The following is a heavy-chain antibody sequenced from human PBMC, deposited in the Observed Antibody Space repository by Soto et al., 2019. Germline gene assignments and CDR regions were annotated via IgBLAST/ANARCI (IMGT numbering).Heavy chain of an antibody. CDR2: IYWDDDK. Sequence: SGPTLVNPTQTLTLTCTFSGFSLSTSGVGVGWIRQPPGKALEWLALIYWDDDKRYSPSLRSRLTISKDTSKNQVVLAMTNMDPVDTATYYCIQSRCGGDCLQSYASHYYYGMDVWGQGTTVTVSS. J-gene: IGHJ6*02. D-gene: IGHD2-21*02. CDR3: IQSRCGGDCLQSYASHYYYGMDV. V-gene: IGHV2-5*02. CDR1: GFSLSTSGVG.